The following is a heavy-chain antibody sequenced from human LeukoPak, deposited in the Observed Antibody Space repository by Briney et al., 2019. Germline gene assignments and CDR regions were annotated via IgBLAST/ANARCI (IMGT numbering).Heavy chain of an antibody. V-gene: IGHV2-5*01. CDR2: IYWNDDK. J-gene: IGHJ6*02. CDR1: GGSISSGGYS. CDR3: AHVPDPDYYDSSGYTYYYGMDV. D-gene: IGHD3-22*01. Sequence: TLSLTCAVSGGSISSGGYSWSWIRQPPGKALEWLALIYWNDDKRYRPSLRSRLTITKDTSKNQVVPTMTNMDPVDTATYCCAHVPDPDYYDSSGYTYYYGMDVWGQGTTVTVSS.